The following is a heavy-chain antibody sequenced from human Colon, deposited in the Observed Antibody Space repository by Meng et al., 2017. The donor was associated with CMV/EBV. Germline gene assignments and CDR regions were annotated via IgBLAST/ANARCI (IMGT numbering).Heavy chain of an antibody. CDR2: LSYDSATK. CDR1: GFPFSRFA. CDR3: ARRTGTTIDY. V-gene: IGHV3-30*04. J-gene: IGHJ4*02. D-gene: IGHD1-7*01. Sequence: GSLRLSCAASGFPFSRFAMHWIRRIPGKGLESVTFLSYDSATKYYADSVKGRFTISRDNSNNLLYLQMDSLRAEDTAIYYCARRTGTTIDYWGQGTLVTVSS.